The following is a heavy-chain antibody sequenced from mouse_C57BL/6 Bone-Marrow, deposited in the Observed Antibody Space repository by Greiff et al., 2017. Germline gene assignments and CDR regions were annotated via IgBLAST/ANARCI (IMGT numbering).Heavy chain of an antibody. V-gene: IGHV1-81*01. CDR3: ARLGVYAMDY. J-gene: IGHJ4*01. CDR2: IYPRSGNT. CDR1: GYTFTSYG. Sequence: VQLQESGAELARPGASVKLSCKASGYTFTSYGISWVKQRTGQGLEWIGEIYPRSGNTYYNEKFKGKATLTADKSSSTAYMELRSLTSEGSAVYFCARLGVYAMDYWGQGTSVTVSS.